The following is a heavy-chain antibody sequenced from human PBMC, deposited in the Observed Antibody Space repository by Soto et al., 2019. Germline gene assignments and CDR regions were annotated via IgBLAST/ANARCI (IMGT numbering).Heavy chain of an antibody. J-gene: IGHJ4*02. Sequence: EVQLLESGGGLVQPGGSLRLSCAASGFTFSSYAMSWVRQAPGKGLEWVSAISGSGGSTYYADSVKGRFTISRDNSKNTLYLQMNSLRAEDTAVYYCAKAPALVVVAATRFDYWGQGTLVTVSS. CDR2: ISGSGGST. V-gene: IGHV3-23*01. CDR3: AKAPALVVVAATRFDY. CDR1: GFTFSSYA. D-gene: IGHD2-15*01.